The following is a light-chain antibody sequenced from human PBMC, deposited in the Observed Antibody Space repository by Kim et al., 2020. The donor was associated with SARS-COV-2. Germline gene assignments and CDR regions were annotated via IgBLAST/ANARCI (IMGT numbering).Light chain of an antibody. CDR1: QSVSSY. J-gene: IGKJ2*01. CDR3: QQYWKLPRYT. V-gene: IGKV3-11*01. CDR2: DAS. Sequence: EIVLTQSPATLSLSPGERATLSCRASQSVSSYLAWYQQKPGQAPRLLIYDASNRATGIPARFSCSRSGTDFTLTISSLEPEDFAVYYWQQYWKLPRYTFGQGNKLEI.